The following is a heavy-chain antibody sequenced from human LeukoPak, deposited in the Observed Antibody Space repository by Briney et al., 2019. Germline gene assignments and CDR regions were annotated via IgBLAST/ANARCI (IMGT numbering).Heavy chain of an antibody. D-gene: IGHD2-15*01. CDR1: GGSISGGTYY. V-gene: IGHV4-39*01. J-gene: IGHJ5*02. CDR2: IYYSGST. CDR3: ARRGPLLLWFDP. Sequence: SETLSLTCIVSGGSISGGTYYWGWIRQPPGKVLEWIGSIYYSGSTYYNPSLKSRVTISVDTSKNQFSLKLSSVTAADTAVYYCARRGPLLLWFDPWGQGTLVTVSS.